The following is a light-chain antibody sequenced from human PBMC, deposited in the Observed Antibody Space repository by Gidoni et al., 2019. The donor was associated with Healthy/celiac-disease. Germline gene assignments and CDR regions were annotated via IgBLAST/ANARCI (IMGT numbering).Light chain of an antibody. CDR1: QGIRND. V-gene: IGKV1-6*01. CDR2: AAS. CDR3: LQGNNCPRT. J-gene: IGKJ2*01. Sequence: ALQITQSPSSLSASVGDRVTLTCRASQGIRNDLGWYQQKPGKAPKLLIYAASSVQSGSPSRFSGSGSGTDFTLTISSLQPEDFATYYCLQGNNCPRTFGQGTKLEIK.